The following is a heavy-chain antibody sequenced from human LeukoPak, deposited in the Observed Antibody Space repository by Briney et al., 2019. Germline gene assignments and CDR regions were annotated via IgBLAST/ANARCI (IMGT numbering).Heavy chain of an antibody. Sequence: GESLKISCKASGYTFTHQWIGWVRQKSGRGLGWMGIIYPRDSDTRYSPSFQGHVSISADTSINTAYLEWSRLEASDTAIYYCARHSDVIGAIWGQGTLVTVSS. CDR2: IYPRDSDT. D-gene: IGHD3-10*01. V-gene: IGHV5-51*01. CDR3: ARHSDVIGAI. J-gene: IGHJ4*02. CDR1: GYTFTHQW.